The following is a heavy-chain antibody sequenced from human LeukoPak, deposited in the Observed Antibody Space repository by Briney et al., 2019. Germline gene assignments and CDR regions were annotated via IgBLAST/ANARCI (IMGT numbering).Heavy chain of an antibody. D-gene: IGHD2-2*01. CDR1: GYTFTGYY. Sequence: ASVKVSRKASGYTFTGYYIHWVRQAPGQGLEWMGWINPNSGGTNYQGRVTMTRDTSIRTAYMELSRLRSDDTAVYYCAREQYQLPSGYYLWGQGTLVTASS. V-gene: IGHV1-2*02. CDR3: AREQYQLPSGYYL. J-gene: IGHJ4*02. CDR2: INPNSGGT.